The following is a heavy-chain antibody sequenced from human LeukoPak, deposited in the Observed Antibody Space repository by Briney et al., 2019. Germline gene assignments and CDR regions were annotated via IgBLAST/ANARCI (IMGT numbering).Heavy chain of an antibody. CDR3: ARVGIYGDLFDY. Sequence: SETLSLTCTVSGGSISSYYWSWIRQPPGKGLEWIGYIYYSGSTNYNPSLKSRVTILVDTSKNQFSLKLSSVTAADTAVYYCARVGIYGDLFDYWGQGTLVTVSS. J-gene: IGHJ4*02. D-gene: IGHD4-17*01. V-gene: IGHV4-59*01. CDR1: GGSISSYY. CDR2: IYYSGST.